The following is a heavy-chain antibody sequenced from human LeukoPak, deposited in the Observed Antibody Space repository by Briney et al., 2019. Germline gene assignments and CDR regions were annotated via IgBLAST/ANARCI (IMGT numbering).Heavy chain of an antibody. V-gene: IGHV4-30-4*01. CDR3: ARFGYSYGLDY. D-gene: IGHD5-18*01. CDR1: GGSISSGDYY. J-gene: IGHJ4*02. Sequence: SETLFLTCTVSGGSISSGDYYWSWIRQPPGKGLEWIGYIYYSGSTYYSPSLKSRVTISVDTSKNQFSLKLSSVTAADTAVYYCARFGYSYGLDYWGQGTLVTVSS. CDR2: IYYSGST.